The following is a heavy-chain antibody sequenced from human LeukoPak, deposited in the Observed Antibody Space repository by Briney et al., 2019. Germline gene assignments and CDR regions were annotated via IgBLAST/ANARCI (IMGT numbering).Heavy chain of an antibody. CDR2: IRSRGDRT. CDR1: GXTFSSYV. J-gene: IGHJ4*02. V-gene: IGHV3-23*01. D-gene: IGHD3-22*01. CDR3: AKDDSSGYFRFDF. Sequence: GGSLRLSCAASGXTFSSYVMNWVRQAPGKGLEWVSSIRSRGDRTYYADSVKGRFTISRDNSKGTLYLQMNSLRVEDTAVYYCAKDDSSGYFRFDFWGQGALVTVSS.